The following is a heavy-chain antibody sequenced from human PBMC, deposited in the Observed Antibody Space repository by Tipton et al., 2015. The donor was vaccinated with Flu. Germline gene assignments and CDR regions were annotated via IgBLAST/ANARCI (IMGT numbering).Heavy chain of an antibody. Sequence: SLRLSCAVSGFTFEDYAMHWVRQAPGKGLEWVSLISWDGGATKYADSVKGRFTISRDNSKNSLYLQMDSLSAEDSALYYCARSSKPGHFWSDYFDYWGQGTLVTVAS. CDR3: ARSSKPGHFWSDYFDY. V-gene: IGHV3-43D*04. CDR1: GFTFEDYA. D-gene: IGHD3-3*02. J-gene: IGHJ4*02. CDR2: ISWDGGAT.